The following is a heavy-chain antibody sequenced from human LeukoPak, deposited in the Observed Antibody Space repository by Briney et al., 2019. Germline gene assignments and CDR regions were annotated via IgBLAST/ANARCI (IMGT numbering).Heavy chain of an antibody. CDR3: AKHFPYFEY. Sequence: GGSLRLSCAASGFTFSSYAMTWVRQAPGKGLEWVSAISGSGGSTYYADSVKGRFTISKDNSKDTLSLQMSSLRAEDTAVYYCAKHFPYFEYWGQGTLVTVSS. V-gene: IGHV3-23*01. CDR2: ISGSGGST. CDR1: GFTFSSYA. J-gene: IGHJ4*02.